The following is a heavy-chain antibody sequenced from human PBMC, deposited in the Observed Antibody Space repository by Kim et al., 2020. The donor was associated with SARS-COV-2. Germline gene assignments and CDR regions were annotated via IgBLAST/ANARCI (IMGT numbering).Heavy chain of an antibody. V-gene: IGHV1-18*01. D-gene: IGHD1-26*01. CDR2: ISAYNGNT. Sequence: ASVKVSCKASGYTFTSYGISWVRQAPGQGLEWMGWISAYNGNTNYAQKLQGRVTMTTDTSTSTAYMELRGLRSDDTAVYYCARDSGFSPIVGATRHDAFDIWGHGTTVTVSS. J-gene: IGHJ3*02. CDR3: ARDSGFSPIVGATRHDAFDI. CDR1: GYTFTSYG.